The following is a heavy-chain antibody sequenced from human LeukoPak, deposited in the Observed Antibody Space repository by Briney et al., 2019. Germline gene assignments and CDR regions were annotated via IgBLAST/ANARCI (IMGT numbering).Heavy chain of an antibody. CDR3: ARVYYYDSSGYSDWFDP. V-gene: IGHV1-2*02. Sequence: GASVKVSCKASGYTFTGYYMHWVRQAPGQGLEWMGWINPNSGGTNYAQKFQGRVTMTRDTSISTAYMELSRLRSDDTAVYYCARVYYYDSSGYSDWFDPWGQGTLVTVSS. CDR1: GYTFTGYY. CDR2: INPNSGGT. D-gene: IGHD3-22*01. J-gene: IGHJ5*02.